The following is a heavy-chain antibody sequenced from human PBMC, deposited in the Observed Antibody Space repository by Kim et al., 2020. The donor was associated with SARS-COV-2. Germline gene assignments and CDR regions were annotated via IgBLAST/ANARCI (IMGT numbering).Heavy chain of an antibody. CDR3: ARLKGRVAATLWFDP. V-gene: IGHV1-3*01. J-gene: IGHJ5*02. Sequence: ASVKVSCKASGYTFTSYAMHWVRQAPGQRLEWMGWINAGNGNTKYSQKFQGRVTITRDTSASTAYMEPSSLRSEDTAVYYCARLKGRVAATLWFDPWGQGTLVTVSS. D-gene: IGHD2-15*01. CDR2: INAGNGNT. CDR1: GYTFTSYA.